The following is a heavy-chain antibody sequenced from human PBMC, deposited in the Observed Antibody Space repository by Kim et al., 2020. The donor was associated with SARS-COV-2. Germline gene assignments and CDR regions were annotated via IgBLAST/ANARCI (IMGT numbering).Heavy chain of an antibody. Sequence: GGSLRLSCAASGFTFWDYSMNWVRQAPGKGLEWLAYVSSGSGSISYADSVKGRFTISRVNAKNSLYLQLNSLRDEDTAVYYCARDLNWVFDYWGQGTLVT. CDR3: ARDLNWVFDY. CDR2: VSSGSGSI. V-gene: IGHV3-48*02. J-gene: IGHJ4*02. D-gene: IGHD7-27*01. CDR1: GFTFWDYS.